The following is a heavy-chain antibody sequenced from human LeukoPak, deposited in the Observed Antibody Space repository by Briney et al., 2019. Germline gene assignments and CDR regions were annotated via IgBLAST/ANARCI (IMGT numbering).Heavy chain of an antibody. CDR2: ISNDGSKK. J-gene: IGHJ4*02. D-gene: IGHD6-13*01. CDR1: GFTFSSYG. CDR3: AKDEGIAAAGMGY. Sequence: GGSLRLSCAASGFTFSSYGMHWVRQAPGKGLEWVTLISNDGSKKYYVDSVKGRFTISRDNSKNTLYLQMNSLRAEDTAVYYCAKDEGIAAAGMGYWGQGTLVTVSS. V-gene: IGHV3-30*18.